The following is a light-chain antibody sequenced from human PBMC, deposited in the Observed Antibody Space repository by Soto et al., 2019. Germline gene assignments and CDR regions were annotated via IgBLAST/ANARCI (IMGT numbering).Light chain of an antibody. Sequence: DIQMTQSPSSLSASVGDRVTITCRASQGISTYLAWYQQKPGKVPRVLIYSASTLQSGVPSRFRGSGSGTDFTLTISSLQPEDVATYYCQKYGSAPKTFGQGTKVEIK. CDR3: QKYGSAPKT. J-gene: IGKJ1*01. CDR1: QGISTY. CDR2: SAS. V-gene: IGKV1-27*01.